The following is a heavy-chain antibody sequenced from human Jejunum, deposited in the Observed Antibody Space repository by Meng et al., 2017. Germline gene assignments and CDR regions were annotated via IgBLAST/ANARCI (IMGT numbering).Heavy chain of an antibody. Sequence: GGSLRLSCAASGFSFNSYEMNWVRQAPGKGLEWVSSISSSASAINYADSVKGRFTISRDNAKNSHYLQMNSLRVEDSAVYYCTRGNRIRVNFFDFWGQGTVVTVSS. J-gene: IGHJ4*02. CDR2: ISSSASAI. D-gene: IGHD1/OR15-1a*01. CDR1: GFSFNSYE. V-gene: IGHV3-48*03. CDR3: TRGNRIRVNFFDF.